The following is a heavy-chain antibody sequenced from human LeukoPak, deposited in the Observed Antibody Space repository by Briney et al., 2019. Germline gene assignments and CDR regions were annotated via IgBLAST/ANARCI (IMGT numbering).Heavy chain of an antibody. CDR3: ARWNSNWFDP. D-gene: IGHD1-7*01. CDR1: GFTFTTYG. J-gene: IGHJ5*02. Sequence: GGSLRLSCAASGFTFTTYGMHWVRQAPGKGLEWVAVIWYDGSKTYYVDSVKGRFSISRDNSKNTLYLQMNRLRVEDTALYYCARWNSNWFDPWGQGTLVTVSS. CDR2: IWYDGSKT. V-gene: IGHV3-33*01.